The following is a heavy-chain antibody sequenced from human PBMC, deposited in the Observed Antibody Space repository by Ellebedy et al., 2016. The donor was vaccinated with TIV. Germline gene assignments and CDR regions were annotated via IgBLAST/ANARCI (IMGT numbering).Heavy chain of an antibody. CDR1: GDSITRSGYR. CDR3: ARTTVVTSASWDY. J-gene: IGHJ4*02. CDR2: ISYSGDT. D-gene: IGHD2-21*02. V-gene: IGHV4-39*01. Sequence: MPGGSLRLSCTVSGDSITRSGYRWGWIRQPPGKGLEWIASISYSGDTYYNPSLRSRVTISADTSKNQFSLKLNSVAAADTAVFYCARTTVVTSASWDYWGQGTLVTVSS.